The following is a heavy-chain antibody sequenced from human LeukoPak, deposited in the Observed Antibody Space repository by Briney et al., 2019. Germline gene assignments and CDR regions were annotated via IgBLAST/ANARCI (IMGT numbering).Heavy chain of an antibody. CDR1: GFTFSNYG. CDR3: ARDRLVVVAARAGMDV. CDR2: LSSDGSNK. D-gene: IGHD2-15*01. V-gene: IGHV3-30*03. J-gene: IGHJ6*02. Sequence: GGSLRLSCAASGFTFSNYGMHWVRQAPGKGLEWVAVLSSDGSNKYCADSVKGRFTISRDNSKNTLYLQMNSLRAEDTAVYYCARDRLVVVAARAGMDVWGQGTTVTVSS.